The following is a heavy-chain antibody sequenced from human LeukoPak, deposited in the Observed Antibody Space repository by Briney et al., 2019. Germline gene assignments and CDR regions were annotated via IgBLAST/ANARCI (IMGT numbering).Heavy chain of an antibody. J-gene: IGHJ4*02. CDR2: IYTSGST. Sequence: PSEALSLTCTVSGGSISSYYWSWIRQPAGKGLEWIGRIYTSGSTNYNPSLKSRVTMSVDTSKSQFSLKLSSVTAADTAVYYCARQGYSGYDYPLIFDYWGQGTLVTVSS. CDR3: ARQGYSGYDYPLIFDY. V-gene: IGHV4-4*07. CDR1: GGSISSYY. D-gene: IGHD5-12*01.